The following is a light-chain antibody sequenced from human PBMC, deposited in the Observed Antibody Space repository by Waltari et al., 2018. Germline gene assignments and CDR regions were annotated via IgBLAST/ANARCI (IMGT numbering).Light chain of an antibody. V-gene: IGKV3-15*01. CDR2: GAS. CDR3: QQYNLWPPYT. Sequence: EIVMTQSPATLSVSPGERATLSCRASQSVSSNLAWYQQKPGQAPRLLIYGASTRATGIPARFSCSGSGTEFTLTISSLQSEDFAVYYCQQYNLWPPYTFGQGTKLEIK. CDR1: QSVSSN. J-gene: IGKJ2*01.